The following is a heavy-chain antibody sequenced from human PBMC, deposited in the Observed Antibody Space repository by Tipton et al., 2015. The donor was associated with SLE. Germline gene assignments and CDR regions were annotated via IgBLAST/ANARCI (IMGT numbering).Heavy chain of an antibody. V-gene: IGHV4-59*01. J-gene: IGHJ6*03. CDR1: GGSISTYY. Sequence: TLSLTCTVSGGSISTYYWSWIRQPPGKGLEWIGYIYYSGSTYYNPSLKSRVTMSIDTSKNQFSLNLGSVTAADTAVYFCARDAGGSLGMESYYYYIDVWGTGSTVTVSS. D-gene: IGHD7-27*01. CDR2: IYYSGST. CDR3: ARDAGGSLGMESYYYYIDV.